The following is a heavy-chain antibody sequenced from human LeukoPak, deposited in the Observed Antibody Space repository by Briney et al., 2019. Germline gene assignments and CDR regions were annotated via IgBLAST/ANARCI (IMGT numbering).Heavy chain of an antibody. J-gene: IGHJ4*02. CDR1: GCTYSSYG. CDR3: AKESPAYKRKYGCFDY. V-gene: IGHV3-33*06. CDR2: IWYDGSNR. D-gene: IGHD1-14*01. Sequence: GRSLRLSCGASGCTYSSYGMNWVRQAPGQGLEWVAVIWYDGSNRYYADSVKGRFTISRDNSKNTVYLQMKSLRAEDTAVYYCAKESPAYKRKYGCFDYWGQGTLVTVSS.